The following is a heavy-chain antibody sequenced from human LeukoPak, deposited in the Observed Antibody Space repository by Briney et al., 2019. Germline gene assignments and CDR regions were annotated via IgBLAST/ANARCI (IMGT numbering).Heavy chain of an antibody. J-gene: IGHJ5*02. CDR2: INPNSGGT. CDR3: ARDNLGVVDNWFDP. D-gene: IGHD3-3*01. CDR1: GYTFTGYY. V-gene: IGHV1-2*02. Sequence: ASVKVSCKASGYTFTGYYMHWVRQAPGQGPEWMGWINPNSGGTEYAQKFQGRVTMTRDTSISTAYMELSRLRSDDTAVYYCARDNLGVVDNWFDPWGQGTLVTVSS.